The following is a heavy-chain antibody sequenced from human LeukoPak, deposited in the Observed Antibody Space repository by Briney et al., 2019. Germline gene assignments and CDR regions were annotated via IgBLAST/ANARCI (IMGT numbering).Heavy chain of an antibody. Sequence: SETLSLTCTVSGGSVTTGRYYWSWIRQSPGEGLEWIGYISYRGTTNYNPSLKSRIIISVDTSQNQFSLKVISVTAADTAVYYCVREHDWGDFDYLGQGTLVTVSS. CDR2: ISYRGTT. V-gene: IGHV4-61*01. D-gene: IGHD3-9*01. J-gene: IGHJ4*02. CDR3: VREHDWGDFDY. CDR1: GGSVTTGRYY.